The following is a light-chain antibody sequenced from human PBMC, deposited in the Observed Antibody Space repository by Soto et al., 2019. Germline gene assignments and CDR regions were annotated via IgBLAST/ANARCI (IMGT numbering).Light chain of an antibody. J-gene: IGLJ3*02. Sequence: QSALTQPASVSGSPGQSITISCTGTSSDVGGYNYVSWYQQHPGKAPKLLIYEVSNRPSGVSNRFSGYKSGNTASLTISWLQAEDEADYYCSSYTSSSTHWVFGGGTKVTVL. V-gene: IGLV2-14*01. CDR3: SSYTSSSTHWV. CDR2: EVS. CDR1: SSDVGGYNY.